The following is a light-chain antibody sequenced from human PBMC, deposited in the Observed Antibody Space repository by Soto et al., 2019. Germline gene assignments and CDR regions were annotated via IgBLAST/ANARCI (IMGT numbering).Light chain of an antibody. Sequence: SSLTQPRSGAGTRGQSFGITSTGTTSHVCSYNRASWYQQPPGAAPKLMTYEVSNRPSGVPARFSGSKSGNNASLTISGLQAEDEADYYCNSYTGSSTYVFGTGTKVTAL. J-gene: IGLJ1*01. CDR1: TSHVCSYNR. CDR3: NSYTGSSTYV. CDR2: EVS. V-gene: IGLV2-18*02.